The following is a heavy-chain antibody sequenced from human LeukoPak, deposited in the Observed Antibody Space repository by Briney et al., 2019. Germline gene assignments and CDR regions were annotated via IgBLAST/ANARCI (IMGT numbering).Heavy chain of an antibody. J-gene: IGHJ6*02. D-gene: IGHD1-26*01. CDR3: ARTFSESYYYYGLDV. Sequence: SETLSLTCTVSGGXISSYYWSWIRQPPGKGQEWLGYMYYSGRTNYNPSLKSRVIISVDTSKNQFSLKLSSVTAADTAVYYSARTFSESYYYYGLDVWGQGTTVTVSS. CDR1: GGXISSYY. V-gene: IGHV4-59*01. CDR2: MYYSGRT.